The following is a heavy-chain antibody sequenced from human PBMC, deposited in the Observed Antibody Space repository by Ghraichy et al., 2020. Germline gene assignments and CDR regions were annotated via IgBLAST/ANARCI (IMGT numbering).Heavy chain of an antibody. CDR1: GGSFSGYY. CDR2: INHSGST. J-gene: IGHJ5*02. Sequence: SETLSLTCAVYGGSFSGYYWSWIRQPPGKGLEWIGEINHSGSTNYNPSLKSRVTISVDTSKNQFSLKLSSVTAADTAVYYCATGSYFNWFDPWGQGTLVTVSS. D-gene: IGHD3-10*01. V-gene: IGHV4-34*01. CDR3: ATGSYFNWFDP.